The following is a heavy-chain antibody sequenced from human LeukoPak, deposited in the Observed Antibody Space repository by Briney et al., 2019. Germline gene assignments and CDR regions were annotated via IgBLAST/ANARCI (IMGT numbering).Heavy chain of an antibody. J-gene: IGHJ4*02. CDR3: AKDLRATYSGSDESAPDY. CDR2: IRYDGSNK. D-gene: IGHD1-26*01. CDR1: GFTFSSYG. Sequence: PGGSLRLSCAASGFTFSSYGMHWVRQAPGKGLEWVAFIRYDGSNKYYADSVKGRFTISRDNSKNTLYLQMNSLRAEDTAVYYCAKDLRATYSGSDESAPDYWGQGTLVTVSS. V-gene: IGHV3-30*02.